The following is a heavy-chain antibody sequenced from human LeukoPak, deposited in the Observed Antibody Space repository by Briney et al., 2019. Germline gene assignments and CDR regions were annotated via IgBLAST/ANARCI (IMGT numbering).Heavy chain of an antibody. CDR2: ISGSGGST. V-gene: IGHV3-23*01. D-gene: IGHD2-2*01. Sequence: GASLRLSCAASGFTFSSYAMSWVRQAPGKGLEWVSAISGSGGSTYYADSVKGRFTISRDNSKNTLYLQMNSLRAEDTAVYYCAKDPWCTSCFHGFDPWGQGTLVTVSS. CDR1: GFTFSSYA. CDR3: AKDPWCTSCFHGFDP. J-gene: IGHJ5*02.